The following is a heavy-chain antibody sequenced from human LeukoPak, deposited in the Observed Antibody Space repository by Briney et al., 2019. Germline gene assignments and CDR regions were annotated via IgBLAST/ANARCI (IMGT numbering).Heavy chain of an antibody. CDR1: GGSISNYY. D-gene: IGHD1-26*01. CDR2: IYYSGTT. J-gene: IGHJ4*02. CDR3: ARHSGASPHYFDY. V-gene: IGHV4-59*08. Sequence: PSETLSLTCTVSGGSISNYYWSWIRQPPGKGLEWIGFIYYSGTTHYNPSLKSRVTMSVATSNNQFSLRLSSVTAADTAICYCARHSGASPHYFDYWGQGALVTVSS.